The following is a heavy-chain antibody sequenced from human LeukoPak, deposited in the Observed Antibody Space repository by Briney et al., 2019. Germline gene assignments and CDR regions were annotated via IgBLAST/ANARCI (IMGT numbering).Heavy chain of an antibody. D-gene: IGHD3-3*01. Sequence: GGSLRLSCAASGFTVSRNYMMWVRQAPGKGLEWVSVISNDAKTNYADSVNGRFTIFEENFKNTVYLQMNNLRTEDTAVYYCARGLYDLWSGHFGYWGQGTLVSVSS. CDR1: GFTVSRNY. CDR3: ARGLYDLWSGHFGY. CDR2: ISNDAKT. J-gene: IGHJ4*02. V-gene: IGHV3-66*02.